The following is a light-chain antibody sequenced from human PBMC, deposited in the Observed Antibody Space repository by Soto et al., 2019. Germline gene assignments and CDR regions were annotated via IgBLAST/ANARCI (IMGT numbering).Light chain of an antibody. CDR1: QSVSSTS. CDR3: QVSGWSALYT. J-gene: IGKJ2*01. Sequence: EIVLTQSPGTLSLSQGERATLSCRASQSVSSTSLAWYQQKRAQAPRLLIYGASSRATGIPDRFSGSGSGTDFTLTISRLEPEDFAVYYCQVSGWSALYTFGQGTRLEIK. V-gene: IGKV3-20*01. CDR2: GAS.